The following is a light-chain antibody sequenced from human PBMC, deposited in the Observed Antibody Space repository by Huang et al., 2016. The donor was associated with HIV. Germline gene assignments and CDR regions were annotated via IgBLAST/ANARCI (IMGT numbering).Light chain of an antibody. CDR2: GTA. V-gene: IGKV3-20*01. CDR3: QQYGNSPPYT. J-gene: IGKJ2*01. CDR1: QTISRHY. Sequence: EVVLTQSPGTLSLSPGERATRSCRASQTISRHYFAWYKPKPGQAPRRLIYGTANRATGIPDRFSGSGSGTDCTLTISRLEPEDFAVYYCQQYGNSPPYTFGQGTTLDIK.